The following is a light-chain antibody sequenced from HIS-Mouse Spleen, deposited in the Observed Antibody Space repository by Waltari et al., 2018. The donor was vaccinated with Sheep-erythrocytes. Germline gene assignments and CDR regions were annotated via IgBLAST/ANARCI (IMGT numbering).Light chain of an antibody. J-gene: IGLJ2*01. CDR1: KLGDKY. CDR3: QAWDSSTAV. V-gene: IGLV3-1*01. CDR2: QDS. Sequence: SYELTQSPSVSVSPGQTASITCSGDKLGDKYACWYQQKPGQSPVLVIYQDSKRPSGLPERLSGSNSGNTATLTISGTQAMDEADYYCQAWDSSTAVFGGGTKLTVL.